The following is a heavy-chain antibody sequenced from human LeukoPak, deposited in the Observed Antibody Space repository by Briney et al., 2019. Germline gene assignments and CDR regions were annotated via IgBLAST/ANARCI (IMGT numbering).Heavy chain of an antibody. J-gene: IGHJ4*02. CDR3: ARDQEGFDY. V-gene: IGHV1-46*01. CDR2: IYPRDGST. CDR1: GYTFTSNY. Sequence: ASVKVSCKASGYTFTSNYIHWVRQAPGQGLEWMGMIYPRDGSTSYAQKFQGRVTVTRDTSTSTVHMELSGLRSEDTAVYYCARDQEGFDYWGQGPLVTVSS.